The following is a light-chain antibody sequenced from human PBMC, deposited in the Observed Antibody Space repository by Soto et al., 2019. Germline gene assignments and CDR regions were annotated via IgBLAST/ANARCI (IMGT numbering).Light chain of an antibody. Sequence: QSVLTQPPSASGTPGLRVTISCSGSNSNIASNTVNWYQQLPGTAPKLLIYSTTQRPSGVPDRFSGSKSGTSASLAISGLQSEDEADYYCAAWDDSLSGVVFGGGTKVTVL. CDR2: STT. V-gene: IGLV1-44*01. J-gene: IGLJ2*01. CDR1: NSNIASNT. CDR3: AAWDDSLSGVV.